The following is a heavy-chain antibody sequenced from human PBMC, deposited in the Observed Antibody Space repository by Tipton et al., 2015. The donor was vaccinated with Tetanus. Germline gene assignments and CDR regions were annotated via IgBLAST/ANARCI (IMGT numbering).Heavy chain of an antibody. CDR2: INPSGGST. J-gene: IGHJ3*02. CDR3: ARGGAYYYDSSADAFDI. V-gene: IGHV1-46*01. Sequence: QLVQSGAEVKKPGASVKVSCKASGYTFTSYYMHWVRQASGQGLEWMGIINPSGGSTSYAQKFQGRVTMIRETSTSTVYMELSSLRSEDAAVYYCARGGAYYYDSSADAFDIWGQGTMVTVSS. CDR1: GYTFTSYY. D-gene: IGHD3-22*01.